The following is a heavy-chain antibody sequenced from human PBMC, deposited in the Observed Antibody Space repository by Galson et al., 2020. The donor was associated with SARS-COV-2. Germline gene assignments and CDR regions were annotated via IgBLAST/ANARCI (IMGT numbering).Heavy chain of an antibody. CDR3: AKGPNSGCYYFDC. D-gene: IGHD6-19*01. CDR1: GFTFSSNA. J-gene: IGHJ4*02. V-gene: IGHV3-23*01. Sequence: GGSLRLSCAASGFTFSSNAMSWVRQAPGKGLEWVSAISGSGGSTYYADSVKDRFTISRDNSKNTLYLQMNSLRAEDTAVYYCAKGPNSGCYYFDCWGQGTLVTVSS. CDR2: ISGSGGST.